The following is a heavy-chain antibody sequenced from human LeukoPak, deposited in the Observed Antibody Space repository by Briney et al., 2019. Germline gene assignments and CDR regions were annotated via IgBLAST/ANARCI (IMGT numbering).Heavy chain of an antibody. J-gene: IGHJ5*02. CDR2: IYYSGST. D-gene: IGHD1-7*01. CDR3: ARQNFALNWFDP. V-gene: IGHV4-39*01. Sequence: SETLSLTCIVSGGSIGRSNYYWGWIRQPPGKGLEWIGTIYYSGSTYYNPSLKSRVTISMDTSKNQFSLKLSSVTAADTAVFYCARQNFALNWFDPWGQGTLVTVSS. CDR1: GGSIGRSNYY.